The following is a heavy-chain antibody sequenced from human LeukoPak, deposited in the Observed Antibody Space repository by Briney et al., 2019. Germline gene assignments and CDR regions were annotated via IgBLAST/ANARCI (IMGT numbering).Heavy chain of an antibody. D-gene: IGHD3-22*01. V-gene: IGHV4-39*01. CDR3: ARQEYYYDSSGPGRSYYYYYGMDV. J-gene: IGHJ6*02. CDR2: IYSSGST. CDR1: GGSISSSSYY. Sequence: SETLSLTCTVSGGSISSSSYYWGWIRQPPGKGLEWIGSIYSSGSTYYNPSLKSRVTISVDTSKNQFSLKLSSVTAADTAVYYCARQEYYYDSSGPGRSYYYYYGMDVWGQETTVTVSS.